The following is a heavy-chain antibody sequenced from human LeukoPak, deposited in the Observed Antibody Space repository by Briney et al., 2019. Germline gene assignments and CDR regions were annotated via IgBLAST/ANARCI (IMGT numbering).Heavy chain of an antibody. V-gene: IGHV3-74*01. Sequence: GGSLRLSCAASGFTFSSYWMHWVRQAPGKGLVWVSRINSDGSSTSYADSVKGRFTISRDNAKNTLYLQMNSLRAEDTAVYYCAKELAVAGTGVFDYWGQGTLVTVSS. CDR3: AKELAVAGTGVFDY. CDR1: GFTFSSYW. J-gene: IGHJ4*02. D-gene: IGHD6-19*01. CDR2: INSDGSST.